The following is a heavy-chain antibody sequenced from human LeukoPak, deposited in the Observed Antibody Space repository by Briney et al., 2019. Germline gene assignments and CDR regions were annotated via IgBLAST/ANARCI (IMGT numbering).Heavy chain of an antibody. D-gene: IGHD2-2*01. Sequence: GGSLRLSCEGSGYSFNNYWIAWVRQMPGKGLEWMGIIYPSDSDTRYRPSFQGQVTMSADKSSSIVYLQWSSLEASDTAKYFCARRSTISAFDAFDVWGQGTMVIVSS. CDR3: ARRSTISAFDAFDV. V-gene: IGHV5-51*01. CDR2: IYPSDSDT. CDR1: GYSFNNYW. J-gene: IGHJ3*01.